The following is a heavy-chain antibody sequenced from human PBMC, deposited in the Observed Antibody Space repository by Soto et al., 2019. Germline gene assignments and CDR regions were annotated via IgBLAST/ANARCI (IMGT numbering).Heavy chain of an antibody. Sequence: SETLSLTCIVSGGSISNYYWSWIRQPPGKGLEWIGYIYFSGSTNYNPSLTSRVTISVDTSKNQFSLKLSSVTAADTAVYYCARHRYSYGVYYFDYWGQGTLVTVS. D-gene: IGHD5-18*01. CDR3: ARHRYSYGVYYFDY. V-gene: IGHV4-59*08. CDR1: GGSISNYY. J-gene: IGHJ4*02. CDR2: IYFSGST.